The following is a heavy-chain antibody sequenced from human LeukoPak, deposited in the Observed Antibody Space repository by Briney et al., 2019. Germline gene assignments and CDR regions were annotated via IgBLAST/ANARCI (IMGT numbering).Heavy chain of an antibody. D-gene: IGHD6-19*01. V-gene: IGHV3-64D*06. CDR2: ITSNGDTT. CDR1: GFTFSSYA. Sequence: GGSLRLSCSASGFTFSSYAMHWVRQAPGKGLEYVSAITSNGDTTYYADSVKGRFAISRDNSKNMLYLQMSSLRPEDTAVYYCVTGISGWYGDWGQGTLVTVSS. J-gene: IGHJ4*02. CDR3: VTGISGWYGD.